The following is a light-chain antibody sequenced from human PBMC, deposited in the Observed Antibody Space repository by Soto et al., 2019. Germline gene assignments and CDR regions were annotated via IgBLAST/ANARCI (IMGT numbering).Light chain of an antibody. CDR2: DVS. V-gene: IGLV2-14*01. CDR1: SSDVGGYNY. J-gene: IGLJ1*01. Sequence: QSALTQPASVSVSPGQSITISCTGTSSDVGGYNYVSWYQQHPGKAPKLMIYDVSNRPSGVSNRFSGSKSGNTASLTISGLQAEDDADYYCSSYTSSSLYVFGTGTKVTVL. CDR3: SSYTSSSLYV.